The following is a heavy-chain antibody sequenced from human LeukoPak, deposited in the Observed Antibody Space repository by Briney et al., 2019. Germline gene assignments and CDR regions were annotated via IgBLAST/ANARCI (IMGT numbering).Heavy chain of an antibody. CDR1: GFTFSSYG. V-gene: IGHV3-48*04. CDR3: ARDPQQLVQGRFDP. J-gene: IGHJ5*02. D-gene: IGHD6-13*01. Sequence: GGSLRLSCAASGFTFSSYGMSWVRQAPGKGLEWVSYISSSGSTIYYADSVKGRFTISRDNAKNSLYLQMNSLRAEDTAVYYCARDPQQLVQGRFDPWGQGTLVTVSS. CDR2: ISSSGSTI.